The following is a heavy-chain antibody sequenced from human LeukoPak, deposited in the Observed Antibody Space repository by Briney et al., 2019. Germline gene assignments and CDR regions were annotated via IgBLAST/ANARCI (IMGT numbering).Heavy chain of an antibody. CDR1: GGSISSSSYY. D-gene: IGHD4-11*01. V-gene: IGHV4-39*01. CDR3: ARRDDYSNYAWFDP. Sequence: VKPSETLSLTCTVSGGSISSSSYYWGWIRQPPGKGLEWIGSIYYSGSTYYNPSLKSRATISVDTSKNQFSLKLSSVTAADTAVYYCARRDDYSNYAWFDPWGQGTLVTVSS. CDR2: IYYSGST. J-gene: IGHJ5*02.